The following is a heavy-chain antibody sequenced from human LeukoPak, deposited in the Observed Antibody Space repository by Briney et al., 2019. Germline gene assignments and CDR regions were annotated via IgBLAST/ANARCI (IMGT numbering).Heavy chain of an antibody. CDR2: IWYDGSNK. Sequence: PGGSLRLSCAASGFTFSSYGMHWVRQAPGKGLEWVAVIWYDGSNKYCADSVKGRFTISRDNSKNTLYLQMSSLRAEDTAVYYCARDNHSSGWFSYYFDYWGQGTLVTVSS. CDR1: GFTFSSYG. J-gene: IGHJ4*02. V-gene: IGHV3-33*01. D-gene: IGHD6-19*01. CDR3: ARDNHSSGWFSYYFDY.